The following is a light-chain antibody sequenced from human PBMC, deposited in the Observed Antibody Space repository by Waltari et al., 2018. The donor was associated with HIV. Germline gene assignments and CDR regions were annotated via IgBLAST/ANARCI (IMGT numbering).Light chain of an antibody. J-gene: IGLJ3*02. CDR1: SSNIGGNT. Sequence: QSVLTQPPSASGTPGQRVTISCSGSSSNIGGNTINWYQQLPGTAPKLLIFDNNQRPSGVPDRFPGSKSGSSASLAIGGLQSEDEADYFCAAWDDSLNGWVFGGGTKLTVL. CDR2: DNN. V-gene: IGLV1-44*01. CDR3: AAWDDSLNGWV.